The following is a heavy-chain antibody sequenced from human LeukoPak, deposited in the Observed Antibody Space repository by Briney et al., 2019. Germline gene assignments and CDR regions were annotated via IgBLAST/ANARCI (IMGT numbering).Heavy chain of an antibody. D-gene: IGHD2-15*01. CDR3: AESYCSGGSCYYSWFDP. J-gene: IGHJ5*02. Sequence: ASVKVSCKASGGTFSSYAISWVQQAPGQGLEWMGGIIPIFGTANYAQKFQGRVTITADESTSTAYMELSRLRSDDTAVYYCAESYCSGGSCYYSWFDPWGQGTLVTVSS. CDR1: GGTFSSYA. CDR2: IIPIFGTA. V-gene: IGHV1-69*13.